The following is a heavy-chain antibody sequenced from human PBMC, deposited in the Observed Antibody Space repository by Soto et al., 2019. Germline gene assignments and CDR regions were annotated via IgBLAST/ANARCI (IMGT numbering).Heavy chain of an antibody. J-gene: IGHJ3*02. CDR1: GGSISSSSYY. CDR3: ARHLLFTHTYYDYIWGSYPHAFDI. Sequence: QLQLQESGPGLVKPSETLSLTCTVSGGSISSSSYYWGWIRQPPGKGLEWIGSIYYSGSTYYNPSLKSRVTISVDTSKNQFSLKLSSVTAADTAVYYCARHLLFTHTYYDYIWGSYPHAFDIWGQGTMVTVSS. CDR2: IYYSGST. V-gene: IGHV4-39*01. D-gene: IGHD3-16*01.